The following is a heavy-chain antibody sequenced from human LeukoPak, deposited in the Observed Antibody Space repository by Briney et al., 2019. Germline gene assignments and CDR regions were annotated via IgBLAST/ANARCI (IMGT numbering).Heavy chain of an antibody. D-gene: IGHD2-15*01. CDR2: ISDDSSFT. CDR3: AKGRCSGVGCDSFHS. Sequence: GGSLRLSCVASGLRFRSYAVNWVRQAPGKGLECISTISDDSSFTYYADSVKGRSAISRDDSKNTLYLQMNNLKVEDTAVYYCAKGRCSGVGCDSFHSWGQGALVTVSS. J-gene: IGHJ4*02. CDR1: GLRFRSYA. V-gene: IGHV3-23*01.